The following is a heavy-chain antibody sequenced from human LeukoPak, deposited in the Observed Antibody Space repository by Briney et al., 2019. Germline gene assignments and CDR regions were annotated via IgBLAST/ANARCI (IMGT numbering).Heavy chain of an antibody. Sequence: GASVNVSCKASGYTFTGYYMHWVRQAPGQGLEWMGWINPNSGGTNYAQKFQGRVTMTRDTSISTAYMELSRMRSDDTAVYYCARSDSGSRYYYYYMDVWGKGTTVTVSS. V-gene: IGHV1-2*02. CDR3: ARSDSGSRYYYYYMDV. D-gene: IGHD3-10*01. J-gene: IGHJ6*03. CDR2: INPNSGGT. CDR1: GYTFTGYY.